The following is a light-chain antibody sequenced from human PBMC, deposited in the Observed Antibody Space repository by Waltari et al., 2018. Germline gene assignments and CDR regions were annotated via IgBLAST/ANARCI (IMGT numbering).Light chain of an antibody. V-gene: IGKV3-20*01. J-gene: IGKJ1*01. CDR3: QNHERLPAT. CDR1: QNIGRY. Sequence: ELVLTQSPGTLSLSPGERSTLSCRASQNIGRYLVWYQQKPGQPPRLLIYAASTMATGIPDRFIGSGSGTDFSLTIARLEPEDFAVYFCQNHERLPATFGQGTKVEI. CDR2: AAS.